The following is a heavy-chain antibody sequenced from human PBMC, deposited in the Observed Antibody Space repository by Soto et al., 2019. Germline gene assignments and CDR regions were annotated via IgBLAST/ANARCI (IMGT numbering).Heavy chain of an antibody. CDR1: GDTFNFYS. V-gene: IGHV1-69*02. Sequence: QVQLVQSGAEVKRPGSSVKVSCKASGDTFNFYSINWVRQAPGLGLEWLGRVNPILSLSNYAQRFQGRVTMTAEKSTSTAYMILNSLTSEDTAIYYCATSYGSGYRAFDYWGQGALVTVSS. CDR2: VNPILSLS. CDR3: ATSYGSGYRAFDY. J-gene: IGHJ4*02. D-gene: IGHD3-10*01.